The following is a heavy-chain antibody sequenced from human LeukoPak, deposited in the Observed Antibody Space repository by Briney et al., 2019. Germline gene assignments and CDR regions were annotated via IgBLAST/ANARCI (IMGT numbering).Heavy chain of an antibody. Sequence: SETLSLTCAVSGGSISSSNWWSWVRQPPGKGLEWIGEIYHSGSTNYNPSLKSRVTISVDKSKNQFSLKLSSVTAADTAVYYCARRGVCSSTSCYLNRSAFDIWGQGTMVTVSS. CDR1: GGSISSSNW. CDR2: IYHSGST. CDR3: ARRGVCSSTSCYLNRSAFDI. J-gene: IGHJ3*02. V-gene: IGHV4-4*02. D-gene: IGHD2-2*01.